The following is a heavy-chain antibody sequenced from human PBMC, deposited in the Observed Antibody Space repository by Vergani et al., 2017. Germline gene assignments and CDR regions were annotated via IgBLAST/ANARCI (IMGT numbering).Heavy chain of an antibody. CDR3: TRSECSGTTCYGHYFDL. Sequence: QLLESGGGLAQPGGSLRVSCSASGFRVTTYYMSWVRQAPGKGLEWVSVIKSDGRTSYAESARGRFTISRDTSRNAVYLQMNILRVEDTGVYYCTRSECSGTTCYGHYFDLWGHGILVTVSS. V-gene: IGHV3-66*02. CDR1: GFRVTTYY. D-gene: IGHD2-15*01. J-gene: IGHJ4*01. CDR2: IKSDGRT.